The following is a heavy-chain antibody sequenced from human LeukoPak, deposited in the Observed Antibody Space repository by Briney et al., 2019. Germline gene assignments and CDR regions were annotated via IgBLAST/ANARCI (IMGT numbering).Heavy chain of an antibody. CDR1: GYTFTSYY. CDR2: INPSGGST. Sequence: ASVKVSCKASGYTFTSYYTHWVRQAPGQGLEWMGIINPSGGSTSYAQKFQGRVTMTRDTSTSTVYMELSSLRSEDTAVYYCAREGAGWGSITMVRGVLYYMDVWGKGTTVTVSS. D-gene: IGHD3-10*01. J-gene: IGHJ6*03. CDR3: AREGAGWGSITMVRGVLYYMDV. V-gene: IGHV1-46*01.